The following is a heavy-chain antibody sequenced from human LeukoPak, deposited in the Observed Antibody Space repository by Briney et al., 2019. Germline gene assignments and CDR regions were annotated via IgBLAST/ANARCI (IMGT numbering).Heavy chain of an antibody. CDR2: INRGGIT. Sequence: SETLSLTCAVYGGSLSGYYWSWIRQSPGKGLECIGEINRGGITNYNPSLKSRDTISVDTSKNQFSLKLSSVTAADTAVYYCGRDSRGPDVWGKGTTVTVSS. V-gene: IGHV4-34*01. CDR3: GRDSRGPDV. CDR1: GGSLSGYY. D-gene: IGHD3-22*01. J-gene: IGHJ6*04.